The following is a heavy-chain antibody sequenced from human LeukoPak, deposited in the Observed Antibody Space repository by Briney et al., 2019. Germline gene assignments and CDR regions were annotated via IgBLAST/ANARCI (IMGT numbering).Heavy chain of an antibody. CDR3: ARVIPDIVVVVAAIGWFDP. D-gene: IGHD2-15*01. CDR2: IYYGGST. CDR1: GGSISSSNW. J-gene: IGHJ5*02. V-gene: IGHV4-4*02. Sequence: SGTLSLTCAVSGGSISSSNWWSWARQPPGKGLEWIGCIYYGGSTYYNPSLKSRITISLDTSKNQFSLKLRSVTAADTAVYYCARVIPDIVVVVAAIGWFDPWGQGTLVTVSS.